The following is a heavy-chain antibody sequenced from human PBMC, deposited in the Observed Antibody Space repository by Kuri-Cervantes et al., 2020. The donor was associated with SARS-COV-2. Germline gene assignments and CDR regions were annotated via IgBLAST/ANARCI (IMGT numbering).Heavy chain of an antibody. J-gene: IGHJ3*02. CDR1: GYTFTGYY. D-gene: IGHD3-22*01. Sequence: ASVQVSCKASGYTFTGYYMHWVRQAPGHGLEWMGWINTNSGGTNYAQKFQGWVTMTRDTSISKFYMELSSLRSDDTAVYYCARLTPFRRLVVISLGGAFDIWGQGTMVTVSS. V-gene: IGHV1-2*04. CDR3: ARLTPFRRLVVISLGGAFDI. CDR2: INTNSGGT.